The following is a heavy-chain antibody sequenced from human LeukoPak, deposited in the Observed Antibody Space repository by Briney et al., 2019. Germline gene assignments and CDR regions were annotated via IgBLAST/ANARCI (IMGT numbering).Heavy chain of an antibody. D-gene: IGHD3-3*01. CDR1: GGTFSSYA. CDR3: ARGLYDFWSGFENWFDP. Sequence: SVKVSCKASGGTFSSYAIGWVRQAPGQGLEWMGGIIPIFGTANYAQKFQGRVTITADESTSTAYMELSSLRSEDTAVYYCARGLYDFWSGFENWFDPWGQGTLVTVSS. CDR2: IIPIFGTA. V-gene: IGHV1-69*13. J-gene: IGHJ5*02.